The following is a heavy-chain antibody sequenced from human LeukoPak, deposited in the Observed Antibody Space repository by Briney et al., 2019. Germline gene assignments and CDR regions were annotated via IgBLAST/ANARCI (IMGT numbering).Heavy chain of an antibody. D-gene: IGHD2-21*02. Sequence: QSGGSLRLSCVASGFTFSSNGMHWVRQAPGKGLEWVAFIRNDGSNKYYVDSVKGRFTIYRDNSKNTLYLQMNSLRAEDTAVYYCAKQMPVVVTASFDYWGQGTLVTVSS. J-gene: IGHJ4*02. CDR3: AKQMPVVVTASFDY. CDR2: IRNDGSNK. V-gene: IGHV3-30*02. CDR1: GFTFSSNG.